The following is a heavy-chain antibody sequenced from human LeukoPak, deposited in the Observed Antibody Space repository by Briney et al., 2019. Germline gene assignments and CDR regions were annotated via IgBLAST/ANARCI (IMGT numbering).Heavy chain of an antibody. CDR2: IYYSGST. D-gene: IGHD4-11*01. CDR1: GGSISSSSYY. J-gene: IGHJ3*02. V-gene: IGHV4-39*07. Sequence: PSETLSLTCTVSGGSISSSSYYWGWIRQPPGKGLEWIGSIYYSGSTYYNPSLKSRVTISIDTSKNQFSLKLSSVTAADTAVYYCARAVATTLEAFDIWGQGAMVTVSS. CDR3: ARAVATTLEAFDI.